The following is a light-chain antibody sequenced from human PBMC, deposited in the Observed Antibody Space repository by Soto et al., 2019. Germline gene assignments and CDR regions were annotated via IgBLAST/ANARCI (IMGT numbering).Light chain of an antibody. CDR2: AES. CDR3: QKYYDWPIT. V-gene: IGKV3-15*01. Sequence: EIVVTQSPATLSVSPGERATLPCRASQGISSLLAWYQQKPGQAPRIIIYAESTRAAGIPDRFSGSGSGTDLNLTISRLQSEDFAVYYCQKYYDWPITCGQGTRLEIK. CDR1: QGISSL. J-gene: IGKJ5*01.